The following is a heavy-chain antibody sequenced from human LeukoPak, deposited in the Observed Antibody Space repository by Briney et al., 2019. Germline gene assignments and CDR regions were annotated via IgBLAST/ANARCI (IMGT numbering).Heavy chain of an antibody. CDR3: AGWDSSSWYLDFQH. CDR1: GFTFSSYS. D-gene: IGHD6-13*01. Sequence: GGSLRLSCAASGFTFSSYSMNWVRQAPGKGLEWVSYISSSSSTIYYADSVKGRFTISRDNAKNSLYLQMNSLRAEDTAVYYCAGWDSSSWYLDFQHWGQGTLVTVSS. CDR2: ISSSSSTI. J-gene: IGHJ1*01. V-gene: IGHV3-48*01.